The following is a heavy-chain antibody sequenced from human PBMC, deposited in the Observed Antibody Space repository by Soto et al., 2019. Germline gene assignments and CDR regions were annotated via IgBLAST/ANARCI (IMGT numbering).Heavy chain of an antibody. CDR3: VEGWNDF. D-gene: IGHD1-1*01. CDR2: IKSTKDGGAR. Sequence: VQVVASGGDLVEPGGSLRLSCVTSGFMFSSAWMSWVRQAPGKGLEWVARIKSTKDGGARDYAAPVNGRFSISRDDSKSTVYLQMNSLRVEDTALYYCVEGWNDFWGQGTLVTVSS. CDR1: GFMFSSAW. V-gene: IGHV3-15*01. J-gene: IGHJ4*02.